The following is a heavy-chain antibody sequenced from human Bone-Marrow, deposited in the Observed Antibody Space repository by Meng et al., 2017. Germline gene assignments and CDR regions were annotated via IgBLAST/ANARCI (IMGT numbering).Heavy chain of an antibody. V-gene: IGHV1-18*01. D-gene: IGHD2-2*01. CDR3: AWGTYCSTTTCRDPYAFDI. CDR2: ISTYSGYA. J-gene: IGHJ3*02. CDR1: GYTFSNYD. Sequence: ASVKVSCKASGYTFSNYDITWVRQAPGQGPEWRGWISTYSGYADYAQKFRGRVTMTTDTSTSAAYMERRSLRSDDTAVYYCAWGTYCSTTTCRDPYAFDIWGQGTKVTVSS.